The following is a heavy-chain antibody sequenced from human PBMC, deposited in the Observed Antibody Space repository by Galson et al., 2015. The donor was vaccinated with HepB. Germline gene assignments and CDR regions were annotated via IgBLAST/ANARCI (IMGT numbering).Heavy chain of an antibody. CDR3: AKGYCLFDS. D-gene: IGHD2-21*01. J-gene: IGHJ5*01. CDR1: GFAFDTHA. CDR2: ISGNGDST. Sequence: SLRLSCAASGFAFDTHAMSWVRRAPGRGLEWISGISGNGDSTFYADSVKGRSTVSRDNSNNMLYLQMNSLRAEDAGLYFCAKGYCLFDSWGQGILVTVSS. V-gene: IGHV3-23*01.